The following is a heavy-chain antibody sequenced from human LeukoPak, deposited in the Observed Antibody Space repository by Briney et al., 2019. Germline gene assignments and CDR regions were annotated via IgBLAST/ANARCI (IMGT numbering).Heavy chain of an antibody. CDR1: GGSFSGYY. CDR3: ARGRLGSSGWWEYFQH. V-gene: IGHV4-34*01. CDR2: INHSGST. J-gene: IGHJ1*01. D-gene: IGHD6-19*01. Sequence: XTLSLTCAVYGGSFSGYYWSWIRQPPGKGLEWIGEINHSGSTNYNPSLKSRVTISVDTSKNQFSLKLSSVTAADTAVYYCARGRLGSSGWWEYFQHWGQGTLVTVSS.